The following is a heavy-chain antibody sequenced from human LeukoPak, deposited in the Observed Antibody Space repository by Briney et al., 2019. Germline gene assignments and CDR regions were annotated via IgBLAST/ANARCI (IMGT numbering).Heavy chain of an antibody. V-gene: IGHV1-24*01. CDR3: ATGRLVGTIPAGYFHR. CDR1: GYTLTELS. D-gene: IGHD1-26*01. J-gene: IGHJ1*01. Sequence: ASVKVSCRVSGYTLTELSIHWVRQAPGKGLEWMGGLDPEDGETVYAQKFQGRVTMTEDTSTDTAYMELSSLRSEDTAAYYCATGRLVGTIPAGYFHRWGQGTLVTVSS. CDR2: LDPEDGET.